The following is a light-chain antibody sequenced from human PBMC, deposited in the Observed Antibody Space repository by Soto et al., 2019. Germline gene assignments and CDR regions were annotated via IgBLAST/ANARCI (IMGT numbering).Light chain of an antibody. CDR1: QRVDNTY. J-gene: IGKJ5*01. CDR3: QQYGSSPIT. Sequence: EIVLTQSPGTLSLSPGERGTLSCRASQRVDNTYLAWYQQIPGRAPRLLIHGASNRATGIPDRFSGSGSGTDFTLTISRLEPEDFAVYYCQQYGSSPITFGQGTRLEIK. V-gene: IGKV3-20*01. CDR2: GAS.